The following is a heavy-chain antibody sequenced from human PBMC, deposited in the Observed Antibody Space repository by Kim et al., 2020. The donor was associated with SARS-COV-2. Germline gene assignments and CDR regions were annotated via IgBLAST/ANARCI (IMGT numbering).Heavy chain of an antibody. J-gene: IGHJ4*02. CDR2: ISSSSSTI. CDR3: ASFTCGGDCYYYYFDY. D-gene: IGHD2-21*01. CDR1: GFTFSSYS. V-gene: IGHV3-48*02. Sequence: GGSLRLSCADSGFTFSSYSMNWVRQAPGKGLEWVSYISSSSSTIYYADSVKGRFTISRDNAKNSLYLQMNSLRDEDTAVYYCASFTCGGDCYYYYFDYWGQGPLVTVSS.